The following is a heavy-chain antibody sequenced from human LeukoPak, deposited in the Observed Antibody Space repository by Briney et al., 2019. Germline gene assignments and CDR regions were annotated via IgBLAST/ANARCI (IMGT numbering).Heavy chain of an antibody. V-gene: IGHV4-39*01. CDR2: ICYSGNT. D-gene: IGHD3/OR15-3a*01. Sequence: SETLSLTCTVSGVSISSSNSYWGWIRQPPGKGLEWIGSICYSGNTYYNASLKSQVSISIDTSKNQFSLRLTSVTAADTAVYYCARQTGSGLFILLGGQGTLVTVSS. CDR1: GVSISSSNSY. J-gene: IGHJ4*02. CDR3: ARQTGSGLFILL.